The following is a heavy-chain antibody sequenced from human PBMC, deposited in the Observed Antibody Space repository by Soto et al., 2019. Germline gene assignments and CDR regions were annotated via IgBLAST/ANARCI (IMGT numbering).Heavy chain of an antibody. V-gene: IGHV3-23*01. CDR1: GFSFSSYV. CDR3: AKGNSAGYFDH. Sequence: GGSLRLSCAASGFSFSSYVMRWVRQIPGERLEWVSTITPIGGSTFYADSVKGRCTISRDDSKSTLYLQMNSLTAEDTAVYYCAKGNSAGYFDHWGQGTLVTVSS. J-gene: IGHJ4*02. D-gene: IGHD3-10*01. CDR2: ITPIGGST.